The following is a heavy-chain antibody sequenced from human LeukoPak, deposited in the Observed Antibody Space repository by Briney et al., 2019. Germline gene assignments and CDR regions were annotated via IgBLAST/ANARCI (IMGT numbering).Heavy chain of an antibody. D-gene: IGHD3-10*01. V-gene: IGHV3-48*02. CDR3: ARAPDYYYGSGSPPFDY. J-gene: IGHJ4*02. Sequence: GGSLRLSCAASGFTFSSYSMSWVRQAPGKGLEWVSYISRSSSIYYADSVKGRFTISRDNAKNSLYLQMNSLRDEDTAVYYCARAPDYYYGSGSPPFDYWGQGTLVTVSS. CDR2: ISRSSSI. CDR1: GFTFSSYS.